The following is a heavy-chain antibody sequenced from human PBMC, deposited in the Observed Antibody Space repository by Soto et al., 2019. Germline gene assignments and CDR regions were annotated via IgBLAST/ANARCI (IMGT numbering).Heavy chain of an antibody. CDR2: ISYDGSNK. CDR3: AKDRGYSEGYFDY. D-gene: IGHD5-18*01. Sequence: SGGSLRLSCAASGFTFSSYGMHWVRQAPGKGLEWVAVISYDGSNKYYADSVKGRFTISRDNSKNTLYLQMNSLRAEDTAVYYCAKDRGYSEGYFDYWGQGTLVTVSS. V-gene: IGHV3-30*18. J-gene: IGHJ4*02. CDR1: GFTFSSYG.